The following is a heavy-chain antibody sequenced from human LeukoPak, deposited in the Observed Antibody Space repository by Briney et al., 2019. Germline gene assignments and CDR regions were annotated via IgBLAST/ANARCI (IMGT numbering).Heavy chain of an antibody. CDR1: GFTFSSYG. CDR3: AKDHYDILTGYYFWYDY. D-gene: IGHD3-9*01. Sequence: GGSLRLSCAASGFTFSSYGMHWVRQAPGKGLEWVAFIWYDGSNKYYADSVKGRFTISRDNSKNTLYLQMNSLRAEDTAVYYCAKDHYDILTGYYFWYDYWGQGTLATVSS. CDR2: IWYDGSNK. J-gene: IGHJ4*02. V-gene: IGHV3-30*02.